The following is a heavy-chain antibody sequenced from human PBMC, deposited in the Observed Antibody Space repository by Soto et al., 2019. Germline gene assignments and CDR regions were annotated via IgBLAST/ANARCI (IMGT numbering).Heavy chain of an antibody. D-gene: IGHD6-19*01. J-gene: IGHJ3*02. V-gene: IGHV5-51*01. CDR2: IYPGDSDT. Sequence: GESLKMSCKGSGYSFTSYWIGWVRQMPGKGLEWMGIIYPGDSDTRYSPCFQGQVTISADKSISTAYRQWSSLKASDTAMYYGARRRSSQWLGQDAFDIWAQGARVTVSS. CDR3: ARRRSSQWLGQDAFDI. CDR1: GYSFTSYW.